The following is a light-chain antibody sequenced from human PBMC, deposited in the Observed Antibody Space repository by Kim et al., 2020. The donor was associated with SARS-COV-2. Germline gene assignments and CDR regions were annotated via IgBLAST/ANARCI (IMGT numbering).Light chain of an antibody. CDR1: SSYVDIYRY. V-gene: IGLV2-14*03. J-gene: IGLJ3*02. Sequence: QSALTQPASVSGSPGQSITISCTGTSSYVDIYRYVSWYQQHPGKAPKLVIYDSSNRPSGGSDRFSGSKSGNTASLTISGLQADDEADYYCSSSTNNNIRMFGGGTQLTVL. CDR3: SSSTNNNIRM. CDR2: DSS.